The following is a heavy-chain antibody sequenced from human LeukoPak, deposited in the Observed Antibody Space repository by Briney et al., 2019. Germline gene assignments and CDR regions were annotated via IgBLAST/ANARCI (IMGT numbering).Heavy chain of an antibody. Sequence: GGSLRLSCAASGFTFSSCGMHWVRQAPGKGLEWVAFIRYDGSNKYYADSVKGRFTISRDNSKNTLYLQMNSLRAEDTAGNYCGIVLRRARVAEAVTYFLH. V-gene: IGHV3-30*02. CDR1: GFTFSSCG. CDR2: IRYDGSNK. D-gene: IGHD6-19*01. J-gene: IGHJ1*01. CDR3: GIVLRRARVAEAVTYFLH.